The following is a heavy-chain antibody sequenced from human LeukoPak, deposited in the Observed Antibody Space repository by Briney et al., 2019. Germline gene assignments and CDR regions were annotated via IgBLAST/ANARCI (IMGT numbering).Heavy chain of an antibody. V-gene: IGHV7-4-1*02. CDR1: GYTFTGYY. D-gene: IGHD3-10*01. CDR3: ARSGGAAFDI. J-gene: IGHJ3*02. CDR2: IDTNTGNP. Sequence: GASVKVSCKASGYTFTGYYMHWVRQAPGQGLEWMGWIDTNTGNPTYAQGFTGRFVFSLDTSVSTAYLQISSLKAEDTAVYYCARSGGAAFDIWGQGTMVTVSS.